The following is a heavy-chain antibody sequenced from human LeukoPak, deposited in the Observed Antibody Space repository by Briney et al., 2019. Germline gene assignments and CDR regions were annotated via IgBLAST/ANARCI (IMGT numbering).Heavy chain of an antibody. V-gene: IGHV1-2*02. CDR3: ATPLKGVGGRDH. J-gene: IGHJ4*02. CDR2: MKPDDGDT. D-gene: IGHD1-26*01. CDR1: GFMFTDYN. Sequence: PWGSVRLSCEASGFMFTDYNMHWVRRAPGQGLEWVGWMKPDDGDTNYAEPLKGRFTMSRDNSMSTAYMEMSSLTAEDTAVYYCATPLKGVGGRDHWAQGPLVTVSS.